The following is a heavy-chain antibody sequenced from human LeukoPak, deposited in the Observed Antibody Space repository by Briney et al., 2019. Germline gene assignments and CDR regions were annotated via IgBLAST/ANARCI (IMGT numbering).Heavy chain of an antibody. Sequence: PSETLSLTCTVSGGSISSGSYYWSWIRQPAGKGLEWIGRIYTSGSTNYNPSLKIRVTISVDTSKNQFSLKLSSVTAADTAVYYCARGPFGIQLWPNDAFDIWGQGTMVTVSS. CDR1: GGSISSGSYY. D-gene: IGHD5-18*01. CDR2: IYTSGST. V-gene: IGHV4-61*02. CDR3: ARGPFGIQLWPNDAFDI. J-gene: IGHJ3*02.